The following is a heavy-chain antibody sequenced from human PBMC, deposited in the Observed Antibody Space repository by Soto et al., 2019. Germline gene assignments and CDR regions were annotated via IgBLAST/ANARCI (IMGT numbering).Heavy chain of an antibody. Sequence: ASVKVSCKASGYTFTSYYMHWVRQAPGQGLEWMGIINPSGGSTSYAQKFQGRVTMTRDTSTSTVYMELSSLRSEDTAVYYCARDYFMYYDSSARIYWFDPWGQGTLVTVSS. CDR3: ARDYFMYYDSSARIYWFDP. CDR2: INPSGGST. J-gene: IGHJ5*02. CDR1: GYTFTSYY. D-gene: IGHD3-22*01. V-gene: IGHV1-46*01.